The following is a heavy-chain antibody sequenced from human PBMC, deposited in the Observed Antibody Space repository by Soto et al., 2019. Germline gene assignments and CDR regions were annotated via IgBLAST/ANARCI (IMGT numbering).Heavy chain of an antibody. V-gene: IGHV4-4*02. CDR3: ARGKDYYYYGMDV. Sequence: SETLSLTCAVSGGSISSSNWWSWVRQPPGKGLEWIGEIYHSGSTNYNPSLKSRVTISVDKSKNQFSLKLSSVTAADTAVYYCARGKDYYYYGMDVWGQGTTVTVSS. J-gene: IGHJ6*02. CDR1: GGSISSSNW. CDR2: IYHSGST.